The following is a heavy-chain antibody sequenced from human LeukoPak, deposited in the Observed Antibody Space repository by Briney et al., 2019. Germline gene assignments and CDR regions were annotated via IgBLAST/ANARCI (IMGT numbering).Heavy chain of an antibody. V-gene: IGHV3-53*01. CDR1: GFTVSSNH. Sequence: PGGSLRLSCAASGFTVSSNHMSWVRQAPGKGLEWVSVIYSGGSAYSADSAKGRFTISKDNSKNTLYLQMNSLRAEDTAVYYCARVAEAGYFDYWGQGTLVTVSS. J-gene: IGHJ4*02. CDR3: ARVAEAGYFDY. D-gene: IGHD6-19*01. CDR2: IYSGGSA.